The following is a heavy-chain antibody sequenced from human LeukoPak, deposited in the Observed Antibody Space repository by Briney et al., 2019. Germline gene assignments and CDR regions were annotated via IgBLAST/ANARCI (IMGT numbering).Heavy chain of an antibody. CDR2: IIPVLNIT. CDR1: GGAFSSSA. D-gene: IGHD4/OR15-4a*01. J-gene: IGHJ6*02. CDR3: ARDQGLTAPPPYGLDV. Sequence: SVKVSCKTSGGAFSSSAITWVRQAPGQGLEWMGRIIPVLNITSYTQKFQGRVTITADTSTSTVYMELSSLRSEETAVYYCARDQGLTAPPPYGLDVWGQGTTVIVSS. V-gene: IGHV1-69*04.